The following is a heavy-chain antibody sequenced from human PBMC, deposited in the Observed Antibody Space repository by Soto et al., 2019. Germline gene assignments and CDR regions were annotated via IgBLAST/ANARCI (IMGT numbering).Heavy chain of an antibody. CDR3: ARGNSGAFDI. J-gene: IGHJ3*02. CDR1: GYTLTTYS. Sequence: QVQLVQSGAEGKKPGASVKVSCKASGYTLTTYSMHWVRQAPGQRLEWMGWMNPLNGDTKYSQRFQGRLTIIRDTSASTAYMELSSLRSEDTAIYYCARGNSGAFDIWGQGTMVTVSS. V-gene: IGHV1-3*01. D-gene: IGHD6-19*01. CDR2: MNPLNGDT.